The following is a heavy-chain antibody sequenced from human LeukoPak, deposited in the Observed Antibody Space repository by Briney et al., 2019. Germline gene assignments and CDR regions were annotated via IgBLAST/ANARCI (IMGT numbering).Heavy chain of an antibody. V-gene: IGHV4-59*01. J-gene: IGHJ3*02. CDR1: GGSISSYY. Sequence: EASETLSLTCTVSGGSISSYYWSWIRQPPGNRLEWIAYIYYSGGTNYNPSLKSRVTISLYTSKNQFSLKLSSVTAADTAVYYCARMGAADAFDIWGQGTMVTVSS. D-gene: IGHD6-25*01. CDR2: IYYSGGT. CDR3: ARMGAADAFDI.